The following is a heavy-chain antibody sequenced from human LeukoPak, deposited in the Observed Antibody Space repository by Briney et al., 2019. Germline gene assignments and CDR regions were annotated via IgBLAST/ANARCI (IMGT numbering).Heavy chain of an antibody. J-gene: IGHJ3*02. CDR3: AKAPQQLPPRVVFDI. CDR2: ISHSGGTT. Sequence: GGSLRLSCAASGFTFTTYAMNWVRQAPGKGLEWVSSISHSGGTTYYADSVKGRFTISRDNSKNTLYLQMNSLRAEDTAVYYCAKAPQQLPPRVVFDIWGRGTMVTVSS. D-gene: IGHD6-13*01. CDR1: GFTFTTYA. V-gene: IGHV3-23*01.